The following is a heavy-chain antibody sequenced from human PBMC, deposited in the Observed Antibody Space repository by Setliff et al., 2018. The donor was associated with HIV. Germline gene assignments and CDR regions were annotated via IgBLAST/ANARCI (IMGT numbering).Heavy chain of an antibody. CDR3: ARGAYYNFWSGYSAGGGSLGP. D-gene: IGHD3-3*01. V-gene: IGHV4-59*01. CDR2: IYYSGST. J-gene: IGHJ5*02. Sequence: SETLSLTCSVSGGSISGYYWNWVRQPQGKGLEWMGYIYYSGSTDYNPALKRRVTISLNTSKNQFSLKLSSVTAADTAVYYCARGAYYNFWSGYSAGGGSLGPWGQGTLVTVSS. CDR1: GGSISGYY.